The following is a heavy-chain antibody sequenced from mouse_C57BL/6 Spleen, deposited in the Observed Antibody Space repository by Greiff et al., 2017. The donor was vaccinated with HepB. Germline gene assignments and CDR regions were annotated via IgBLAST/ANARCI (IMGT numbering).Heavy chain of an antibody. CDR3: AGRGDGYFDY. CDR1: GYTITSYW. CDR2: INPRNGGT. Sequence: QVQLQQPGTELVKPGASVKLSCKASGYTITSYWMHWVKQRPGQGREWIGNINPRNGGTNYNEKYKSKATPTVDTSSSTAYMQLSSLTSADSAVYYCAGRGDGYFDYWGQGTTLTVSS. J-gene: IGHJ2*01. D-gene: IGHD2-3*01. V-gene: IGHV1-53*01.